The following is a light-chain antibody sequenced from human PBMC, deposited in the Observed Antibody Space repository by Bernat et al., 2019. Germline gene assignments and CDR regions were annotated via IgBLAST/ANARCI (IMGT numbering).Light chain of an antibody. CDR1: SSNIGSNT. Sequence: QSVLTQPPSASATPGQRVTISCSGSSSNIGSNTVNWYQQLPGTAPKLLIYSNNQRPSGVPDRLSGSKSGTSASLAISGLQSEDEADYYCGAWDDSLNGPVFGGGTKLTVL. CDR2: SNN. V-gene: IGLV1-44*01. J-gene: IGLJ2*01. CDR3: GAWDDSLNGPV.